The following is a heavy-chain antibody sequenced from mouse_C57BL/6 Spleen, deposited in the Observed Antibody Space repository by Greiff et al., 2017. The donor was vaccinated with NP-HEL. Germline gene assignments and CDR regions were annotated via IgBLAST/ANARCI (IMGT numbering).Heavy chain of an antibody. CDR1: GYTFTDYD. J-gene: IGHJ1*03. Sequence: VQLQQSGAELVRPGASVTLSCKASGYTFTDYDMHWVKQTPVHGLEWIGAIDPETGGTAYNQKFKGKAILTADKSSSTAYMELRSLTSEDSAVYYCTRGYFDVWGTGTTVTVSS. CDR2: IDPETGGT. CDR3: TRGYFDV. V-gene: IGHV1-15*01.